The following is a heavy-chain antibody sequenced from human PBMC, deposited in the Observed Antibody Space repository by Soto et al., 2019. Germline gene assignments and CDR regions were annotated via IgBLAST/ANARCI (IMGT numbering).Heavy chain of an antibody. CDR1: GYTFTSYD. CDR2: MNPNSGNT. CDR3: ARGEYCTNGVCYTVGMDV. J-gene: IGHJ6*02. D-gene: IGHD2-8*01. V-gene: IGHV1-8*01. Sequence: ASVKVSCKASGYTFTSYDINWVRQATGQGLEWMGWMNPNSGNTGYAQKFQGRVTMTRNTSIGTAYMELSSLRSEDTAVYYCARGEYCTNGVCYTVGMDVWGQGTTVTVSS.